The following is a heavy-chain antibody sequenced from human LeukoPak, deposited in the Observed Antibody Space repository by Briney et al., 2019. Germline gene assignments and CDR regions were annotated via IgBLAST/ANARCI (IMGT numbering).Heavy chain of an antibody. J-gene: IGHJ4*02. V-gene: IGHV3-7*03. CDR2: IKEDGTET. D-gene: IGHD5-24*01. Sequence: GGSLRLSCAASGFMFSSNWMSWVRLAPGKGLEWVADIKEDGTETYYVDSVKGRFTISRDNAKNSLYLQMSSLRVEDTAVYYCAKEGRSLQTYWGQGTLVTVSS. CDR1: GFMFSSNW. CDR3: AKEGRSLQTY.